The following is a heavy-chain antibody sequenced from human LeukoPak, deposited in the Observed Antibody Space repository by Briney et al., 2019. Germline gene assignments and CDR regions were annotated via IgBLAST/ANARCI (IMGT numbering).Heavy chain of an antibody. D-gene: IGHD2-15*01. CDR2: IYCSGST. V-gene: IGHV4-30-4*08. J-gene: IGHJ4*02. CDR3: AHTEVVAATPYY. Sequence: SQTLSLTCTVSGGSISSGDYYWSWTRQPPGKGLEWIGYIYCSGSTYYNPSLKSRVTISVATSKNQFTLKLSSVPAADTAVYYCAHTEVVAATPYYWGQGTLVTVSS. CDR1: GGSISSGDYY.